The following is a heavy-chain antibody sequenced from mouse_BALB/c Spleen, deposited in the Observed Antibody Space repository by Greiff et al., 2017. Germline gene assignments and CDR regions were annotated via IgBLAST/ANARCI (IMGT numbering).Heavy chain of an antibody. CDR1: GYTFTSYW. CDR2: INPYNDGT. CDR3: ESDAMDY. J-gene: IGHJ4*01. V-gene: IGHV1-53*01. Sequence: VQLHQPGSELVRPGASVKLSCKASGYTFTSYWMHWVKQRPGQGLEWIGIINPYNDGTKYNEKFKGKATLTSDKSSSTAYMELSSLTSEDSAVYYCESDAMDYWGQGTSVTVSS.